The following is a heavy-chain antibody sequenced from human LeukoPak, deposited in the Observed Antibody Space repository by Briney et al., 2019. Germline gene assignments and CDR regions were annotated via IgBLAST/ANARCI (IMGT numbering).Heavy chain of an antibody. CDR1: GGSISSSSYY. J-gene: IGHJ5*02. CDR2: IYYSGST. CDR3: ARVNYDILTGYPIFNWFDP. D-gene: IGHD3-9*01. Sequence: SETLSLTCTVSGGSISSSSYYWGWIRQPPGKGLEWIGSIYYSGSTNYNPSLKSRVTISLDTSKNQFSLKLSSVTAADTAVYYCARVNYDILTGYPIFNWFDPWGQGTLVTVSS. V-gene: IGHV4-39*07.